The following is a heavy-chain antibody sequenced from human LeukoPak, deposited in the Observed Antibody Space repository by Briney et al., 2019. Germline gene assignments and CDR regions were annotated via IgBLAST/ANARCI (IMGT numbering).Heavy chain of an antibody. CDR2: FGTRSSSI. D-gene: IGHD4-23*01. CDR3: ARAYGGNGPDY. V-gene: IGHV3-21*01. CDR1: GFTFSSHS. Sequence: ESGGSLRLSCAASGFTFSSHSMNWVRQAPGKGLEWASSFGTRSSSIYYADSVKGRFTISRDNAKNSLYLQMNSLRAEDTAVYYCARAYGGNGPDYWGQGTLVTVSS. J-gene: IGHJ4*02.